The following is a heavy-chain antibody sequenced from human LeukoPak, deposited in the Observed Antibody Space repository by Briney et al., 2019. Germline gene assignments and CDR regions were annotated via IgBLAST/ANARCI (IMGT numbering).Heavy chain of an antibody. CDR2: IKQGGNEI. CDR3: ARGSSAAAESYFDS. V-gene: IGHV3-7*01. CDR1: GFTLSQYW. J-gene: IGHJ4*02. Sequence: PGGSLRLSCVVSGFTLSQYWMTWVRQAPGKGLKWVANIKQGGNEIHYVESVKGRFTISRDNAKNSLYLQMNSLRAEDTAIYYCARGSSAAAESYFDSWGQGTLVTVSS. D-gene: IGHD6-25*01.